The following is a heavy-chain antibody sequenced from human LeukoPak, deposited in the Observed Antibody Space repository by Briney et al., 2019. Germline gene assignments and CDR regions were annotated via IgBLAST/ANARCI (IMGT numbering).Heavy chain of an antibody. CDR3: ARELRIVATIRQGYFDY. V-gene: IGHV1-46*01. CDR2: INPSRGST. CDR1: GYTFTSYY. D-gene: IGHD5-12*01. Sequence: GASVKVSCKASGYTFTSYYMHWVRQAPGQGLEWMGIINPSRGSTSYAQKFQGRVTMTRDMSTSTVYMELSSLRSEDTAVYYCARELRIVATIRQGYFDYWGQGTLVTVFS. J-gene: IGHJ4*02.